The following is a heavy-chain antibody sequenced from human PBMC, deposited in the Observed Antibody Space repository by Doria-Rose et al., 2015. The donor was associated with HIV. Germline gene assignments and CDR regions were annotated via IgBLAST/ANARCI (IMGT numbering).Heavy chain of an antibody. D-gene: IGHD6-13*01. V-gene: IGHV2-26*01. CDR1: GVSLSSPGMG. J-gene: IGHJ4*02. CDR2: IFSDHER. CDR3: ARIKSSRWYHKYYFDF. Sequence: QESGPALVKPTETLTLTCTVSGVSLSSPGMGVSWIRQPPGKALEWLANIFSDHERSYKTSLKSRLAISRGTSKSQVVLTMTDMDPVDTATYYCARIKSSRWYHKYYFDFWGQGTLVIVSA.